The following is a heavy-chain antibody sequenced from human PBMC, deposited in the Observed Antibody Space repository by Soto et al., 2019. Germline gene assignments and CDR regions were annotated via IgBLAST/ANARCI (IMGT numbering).Heavy chain of an antibody. Sequence: QVQLQESGPGLVKPSQTLSLTCTVSGGSISSGGYYWSWIRQHPGKGLEWIGYIYYRGSTYYNPSLTSRVTVSVDTSKNQFSLKLSSVTAADTAVYYCARVNYYDSSGDGKDYWGQGTLVTVSS. CDR1: GGSISSGGYY. CDR3: ARVNYYDSSGDGKDY. V-gene: IGHV4-31*03. CDR2: IYYRGST. D-gene: IGHD3-22*01. J-gene: IGHJ4*02.